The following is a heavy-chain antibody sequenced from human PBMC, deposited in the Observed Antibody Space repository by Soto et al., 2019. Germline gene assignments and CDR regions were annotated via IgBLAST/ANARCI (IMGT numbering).Heavy chain of an antibody. CDR3: AREGGSSWYVYYFDY. D-gene: IGHD6-13*01. V-gene: IGHV1-46*01. CDR1: RYTFTSYY. J-gene: IGHJ4*02. Sequence: EASVKVSCKASRYTFTSYYMHWVRQAPGQGLEWMGIINPSGGSTSYAQKFQGRVTMTRDTSTSTVYMELSSLRSEDTAVYYCAREGGSSWYVYYFDYWGQGTLVTVSS. CDR2: INPSGGST.